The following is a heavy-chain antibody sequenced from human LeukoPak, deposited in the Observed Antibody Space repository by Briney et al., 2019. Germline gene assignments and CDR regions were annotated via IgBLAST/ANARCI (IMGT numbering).Heavy chain of an antibody. CDR1: GFTFSSYG. Sequence: GSLRLSCAASGFTFSSYGMHWVRQAPGKGLEWVAVISYDGSNKYYADSVKGRFTISRDNSKNTLYLQMNSLRAEDTAVYYCARTLFIAAAGPGAFDIWGQGTMVTVSS. J-gene: IGHJ3*02. V-gene: IGHV3-30*03. CDR3: ARTLFIAAAGPGAFDI. CDR2: ISYDGSNK. D-gene: IGHD6-13*01.